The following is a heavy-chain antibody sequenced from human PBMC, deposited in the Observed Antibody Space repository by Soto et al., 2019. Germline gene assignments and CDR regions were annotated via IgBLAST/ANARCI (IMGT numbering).Heavy chain of an antibody. D-gene: IGHD1-20*01. CDR3: ARGTFFARYQPFDA. CDR2: IHVTGNT. CDR1: GCSMNNYL. V-gene: IGHV4-59*01. Sequence: SETLSLTCTVSGCSMNNYLWSWIRQTPGDGLEWIGYIHVTGNTYHNPSLKSPVTISIDASKTQFFLTLTSVTAADTAVYYCARGTFFARYQPFDAWGRGILVTVSS. J-gene: IGHJ4*02.